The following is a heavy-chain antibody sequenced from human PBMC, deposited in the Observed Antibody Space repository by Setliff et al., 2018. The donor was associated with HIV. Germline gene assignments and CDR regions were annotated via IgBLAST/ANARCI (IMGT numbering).Heavy chain of an antibody. J-gene: IGHJ4*02. V-gene: IGHV3-7*01. D-gene: IGHD5-18*01. CDR1: GFTFSNYW. CDR2: IKQDGSDK. Sequence: PGESLKISCAVSGFTFSNYWMSWVRQAPGKGLEWVANIKQDGSDKQYVDSVKGRFIISRDNTKNSLYLQMNSRRAEDTAVYYCTRFSRGDTANYWGQGTLVTVSS. CDR3: TRFSRGDTANY.